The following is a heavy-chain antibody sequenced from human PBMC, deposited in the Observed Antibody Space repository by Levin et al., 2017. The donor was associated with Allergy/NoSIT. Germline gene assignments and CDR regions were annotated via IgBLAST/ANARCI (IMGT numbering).Heavy chain of an antibody. J-gene: IGHJ6*02. Sequence: SCAASGFTFSSYGMHWVRQAPGKGLEWVAVISYDGSNKYYADSVKGRFTISRDNSKNTLYLQMNSLRAEDTAVYYCAKVLFGEFDYGMDVWGQGTTVTVSS. CDR1: GFTFSSYG. D-gene: IGHD3-10*02. V-gene: IGHV3-30*18. CDR2: ISYDGSNK. CDR3: AKVLFGEFDYGMDV.